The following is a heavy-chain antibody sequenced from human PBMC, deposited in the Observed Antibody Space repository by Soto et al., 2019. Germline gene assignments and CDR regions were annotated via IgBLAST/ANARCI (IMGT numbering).Heavy chain of an antibody. Sequence: ASVKVSCKASGYTFTSYYIHWVRQAPGQGLEWMGIINPSGGSTSYAQKFQGRVTMTRDTSTSTVYMELSSLRSEDTAVYYCARESAATYYYYYYGMDVWGQGTTVTVSS. CDR1: GYTFTSYY. CDR3: ARESAATYYYYYYGMDV. D-gene: IGHD2-15*01. J-gene: IGHJ6*02. V-gene: IGHV1-46*01. CDR2: INPSGGST.